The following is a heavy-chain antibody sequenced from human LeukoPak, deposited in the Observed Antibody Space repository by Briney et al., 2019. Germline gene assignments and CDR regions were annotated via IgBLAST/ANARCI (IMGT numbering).Heavy chain of an antibody. CDR3: ARITYYYDSPPD. V-gene: IGHV4-39*01. CDR2: IYYSGST. D-gene: IGHD3-22*01. Sequence: SETLSLTCTVSGGSISSSSYYWGWIRQPPGKGLVWIGSIYYSGSTYYNTALKSRVTMSVDTSNNQFSLKLSSVTAADTAVYYCARITYYYDSPPDWGQGTLVTVSS. J-gene: IGHJ4*02. CDR1: GGSISSSSYY.